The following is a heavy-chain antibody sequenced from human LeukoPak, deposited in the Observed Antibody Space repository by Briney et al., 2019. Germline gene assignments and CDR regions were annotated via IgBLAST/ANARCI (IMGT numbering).Heavy chain of an antibody. CDR3: ARGQANIVVVPAAT. CDR2: IYYSGST. D-gene: IGHD2-2*01. V-gene: IGHV4-59*01. CDR1: GGSISSYY. Sequence: SETLSLTCTVSGGSISSYYWSWIRQPPGKGLEWIGYIYYSGSTNYNPSLKSRVTISVDTSKNQFSLKLSSVTAADTAVYYCARGQANIVVVPAATWGQGTLVTVSS. J-gene: IGHJ4*02.